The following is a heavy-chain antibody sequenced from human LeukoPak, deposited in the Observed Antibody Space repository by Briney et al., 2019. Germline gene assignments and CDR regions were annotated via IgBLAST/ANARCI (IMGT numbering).Heavy chain of an antibody. CDR1: GFTFNIYA. CDR3: ARGGWPFDF. V-gene: IGHV3-23*01. D-gene: IGHD3-10*01. CDR2: INDSGDII. J-gene: IGHJ4*02. Sequence: GGSLRLSCAASGFTFNIYAMSWVRQAPGKGLEWVSSINDSGDIINYADSVKGRFTIARDDSKNTVYLEMKSLTADDTAFYYCARGGWPFDFWGRGILVTVSS.